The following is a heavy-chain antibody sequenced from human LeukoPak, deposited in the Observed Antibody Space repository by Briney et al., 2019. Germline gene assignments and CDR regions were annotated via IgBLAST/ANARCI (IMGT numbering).Heavy chain of an antibody. CDR3: AREGYCSGGSCHSFDY. Sequence: ASVKVSCKASGYTFTSYYMHWVRQAPGQGLEWMGIINPSGGSTSYAQKFQGRVTMTRDTSTSTVYMELSSLRSEDTAVYYCAREGYCSGGSCHSFDYWGQGTLVTVSS. D-gene: IGHD2-15*01. CDR1: GYTFTSYY. J-gene: IGHJ4*02. CDR2: INPSGGST. V-gene: IGHV1-46*01.